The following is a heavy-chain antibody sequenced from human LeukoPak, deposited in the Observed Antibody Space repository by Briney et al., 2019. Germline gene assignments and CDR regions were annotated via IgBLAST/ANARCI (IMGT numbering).Heavy chain of an antibody. J-gene: IGHJ4*02. CDR1: GYTLTELS. Sequence: ASVKVSCKVSGYTLTELSMHWVRQAPGKGLEWMGGFDPEDGETIYAQKFQGRVTMTEDTSTDTAYMELSSLRSEDTAVYYCATDSFDDSGFDYWGQGTLVTVSS. CDR2: FDPEDGET. D-gene: IGHD3-22*01. V-gene: IGHV1-24*01. CDR3: ATDSFDDSGFDY.